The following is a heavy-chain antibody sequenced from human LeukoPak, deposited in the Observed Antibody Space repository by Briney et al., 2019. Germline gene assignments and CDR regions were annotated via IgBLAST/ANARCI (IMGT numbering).Heavy chain of an antibody. D-gene: IGHD4-17*01. J-gene: IGHJ4*02. CDR2: IYSGGST. CDR3: ARGSYGDYAEIIFDY. V-gene: IGHV3-66*01. CDR1: GFTVSSNY. Sequence: GGSLRLSCAASGFTVSSNYMSWVRQAPGKGLEWVSVIYSGGSTYYADSVKGRFTISRDNSKNTLYLQMNSLRAEDTAVYYCARGSYGDYAEIIFDYWGQGTLVTVSS.